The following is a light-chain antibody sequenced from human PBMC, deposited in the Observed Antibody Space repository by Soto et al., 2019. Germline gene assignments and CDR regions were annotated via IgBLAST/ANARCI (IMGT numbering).Light chain of an antibody. CDR3: QQYNTFWT. J-gene: IGKJ1*01. V-gene: IGKV1-5*03. CDR1: QMIYTW. CDR2: EAS. Sequence: DIQMTQSPSTLSASVGDSVTITCRASQMIYTWLAWYQQRPGKAPKLLIYEASSLDVGVPSSFSGGGSGTEFTFTISSLQPDDFATYYCQQYNTFWTFGQGTKVDIK.